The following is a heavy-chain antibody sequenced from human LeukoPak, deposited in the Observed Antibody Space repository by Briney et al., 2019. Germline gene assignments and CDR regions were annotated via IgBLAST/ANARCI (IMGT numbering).Heavy chain of an antibody. D-gene: IGHD3-10*01. CDR3: ARGVYGSGRN. CDR2: INWNGGST. V-gene: IGHV3-20*04. J-gene: IGHJ4*02. CDR1: GFTFDDYG. Sequence: GGSLRLSCVASGFTFDDYGMSWVRQAPGKGLERVSGINWNGGSTGYADSVKGRFTISRDNAKNSLYLQMNSLRAEDTAVYYCARGVYGSGRNWGQGTLVTVSS.